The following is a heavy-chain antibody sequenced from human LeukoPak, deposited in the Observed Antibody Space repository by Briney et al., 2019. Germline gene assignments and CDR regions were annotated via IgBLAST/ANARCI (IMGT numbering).Heavy chain of an antibody. J-gene: IGHJ4*02. CDR1: GYTFTSYG. CDR3: ARGLRHYGSGSFFDY. CDR2: ISAYNGNT. Sequence: ASVKVSCKASGYTFTSYGISWVRQAPGQGLEWMGWISAYNGNTNYAQKLQGRVTMTTDTSTSTAYMELRSLRSDDTAVYYCARGLRHYGSGSFFDYWGQGTLVTVSS. V-gene: IGHV1-18*01. D-gene: IGHD3-10*01.